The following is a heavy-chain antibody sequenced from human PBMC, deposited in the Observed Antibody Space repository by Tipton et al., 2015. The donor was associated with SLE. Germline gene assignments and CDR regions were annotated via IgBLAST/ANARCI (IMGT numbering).Heavy chain of an antibody. CDR2: MNQDGNER. V-gene: IGHV3-7*01. CDR3: ARESHASFDI. CDR1: RISFSSYW. Sequence: SLRLSCAASRISFSSYWMGWVRQAPGKGPEWEANMNQDGNERNYAETVKGRFTISRDNAKNFLFLQMNGLRAEDTAVYYCARESHASFDIWGQGTMVADSS. J-gene: IGHJ3*02.